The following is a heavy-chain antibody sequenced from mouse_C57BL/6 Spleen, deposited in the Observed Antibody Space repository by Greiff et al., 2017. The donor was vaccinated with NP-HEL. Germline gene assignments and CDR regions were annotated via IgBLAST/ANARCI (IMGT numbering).Heavy chain of an antibody. Sequence: VQLKQSGAELVRPGASVKLSCTASGFNIKDDYMHWVKQRPEQGLEWIGWIDPENGDTEYASKFQGKATITADTSSNTAYLQLSSLTSEDTAVYYCTTGDVGAWFAYWGQGTLVTVSA. V-gene: IGHV14-4*01. J-gene: IGHJ3*01. CDR3: TTGDVGAWFAY. D-gene: IGHD3-3*01. CDR1: GFNIKDDY. CDR2: IDPENGDT.